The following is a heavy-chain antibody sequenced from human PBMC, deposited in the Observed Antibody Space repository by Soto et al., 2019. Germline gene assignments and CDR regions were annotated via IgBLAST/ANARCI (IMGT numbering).Heavy chain of an antibody. CDR1: GGSFSGYY. Sequence: ETLSLTCAVYGGSFSGYYWSWIRQPPGKGLEWIGEINHSGSTNYNPSLKSRVTISVDTSKNQFSLKLSSVTAADTAVYYCARSRAPGGYWGQGTLVTVSS. CDR2: INHSGST. CDR3: ARSRAPGGY. J-gene: IGHJ4*02. D-gene: IGHD3-10*01. V-gene: IGHV4-34*01.